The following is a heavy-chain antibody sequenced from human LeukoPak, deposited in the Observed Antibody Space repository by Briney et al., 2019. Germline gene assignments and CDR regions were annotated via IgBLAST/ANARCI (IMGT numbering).Heavy chain of an antibody. CDR1: GFTFSSYA. V-gene: IGHV3-23*01. D-gene: IGHD2-2*01. CDR2: ISGSGGST. CDR3: ANGLAVVPAAMVNYYYGMDV. J-gene: IGHJ6*02. Sequence: GGSLRLSCAASGFTFSSYAMSWVHQAPGKGLEWVSAISGSGGSTYYADSVKGRFTISRDNSKNTLYLQMNSLRAEDTAVYYCANGLAVVPAAMVNYYYGMDVWGQGTTVTVSS.